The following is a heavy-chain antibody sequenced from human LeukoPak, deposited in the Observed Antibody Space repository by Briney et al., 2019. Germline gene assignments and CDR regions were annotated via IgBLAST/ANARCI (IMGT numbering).Heavy chain of an antibody. CDR3: ARGGGSSSWFKFFDY. D-gene: IGHD6-13*01. V-gene: IGHV3-21*01. CDR2: ISSSSSYI. J-gene: IGHJ4*02. CDR1: GFTFSSYS. Sequence: GGSLRLSCAASGFTFSSYSMNWVRQAPGKGLEWVSSISSSSSYIYYADSVKGRFTISRDNAKNSLYLQMNSLRAEDTVVYYCARGGGSSSWFKFFDYWGQGTLVTVSS.